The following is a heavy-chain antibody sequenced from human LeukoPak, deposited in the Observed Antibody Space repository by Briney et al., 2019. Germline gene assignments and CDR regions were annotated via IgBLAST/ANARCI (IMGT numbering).Heavy chain of an antibody. CDR2: MNPNSGHT. CDR1: GYTFISYE. Sequence: ASVKVSCKASGYTFISYEINWVRQATGQGLEWMGWMNPNSGHTGYAQKFQARVTMTRDTSISTAYMELSSLRSEDTAVYYCARRNAYGDYLDAFDIWGQGTVVTVSS. D-gene: IGHD4-17*01. CDR3: ARRNAYGDYLDAFDI. V-gene: IGHV1-8*01. J-gene: IGHJ3*02.